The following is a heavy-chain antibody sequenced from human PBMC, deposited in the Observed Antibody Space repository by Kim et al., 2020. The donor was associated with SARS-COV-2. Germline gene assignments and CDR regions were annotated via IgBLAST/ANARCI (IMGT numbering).Heavy chain of an antibody. CDR2: T. CDR3: ATGAGQYYDF. Sequence: TIYPDSVKGRFTISRDNAKNTLSLQMNSLRDEDTAVYYCATGAGQYYDFWGRGTLVTVSS. J-gene: IGHJ2*01. V-gene: IGHV3-74*01.